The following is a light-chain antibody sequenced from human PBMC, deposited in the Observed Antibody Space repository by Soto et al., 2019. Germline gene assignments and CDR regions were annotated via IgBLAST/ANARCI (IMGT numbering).Light chain of an antibody. CDR3: TSWTTSTTMK. CDR2: DVN. J-gene: IGLJ2*01. V-gene: IGLV2-14*03. CDR1: RSDIGAYNF. Sequence: HSALTQPASVSGSPGQSITISCTGTRSDIGAYNFVSWYQQHPGEVPKLILYDVNVRPSGVSNRFSGSKSGNTASLTISGLQAEDEADYYCTSWTTSTTMKFGGGTKLTVL.